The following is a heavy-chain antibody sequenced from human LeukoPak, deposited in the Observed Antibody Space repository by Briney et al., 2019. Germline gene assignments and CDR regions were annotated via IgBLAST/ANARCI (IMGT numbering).Heavy chain of an antibody. CDR1: GFTFGSHG. D-gene: IGHD6-19*01. Sequence: GGSLRLSCAASGFTFGSHGMSWVRRTPGRGLEWVTTIDETGTRTHYADSVKGRFTISRDNSRNTLYLQMNSLRVEDTAIYFCTKGDGGLYPIDYWGQGTLVTVSS. V-gene: IGHV3-23*01. J-gene: IGHJ4*02. CDR2: IDETGTRT. CDR3: TKGDGGLYPIDY.